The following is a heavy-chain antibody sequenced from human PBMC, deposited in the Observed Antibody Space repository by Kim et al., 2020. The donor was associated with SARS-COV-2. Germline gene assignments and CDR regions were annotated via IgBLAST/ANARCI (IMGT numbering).Heavy chain of an antibody. CDR3: AKSGGTAVADF. J-gene: IGHJ4*02. Sequence: GESLRLSCAASGFSFSTYAMSWVRQAPGKGLEWVSVISGSGGSTYDADAVKGRFTISRDNSRNTLYLQMNSLRAEDTAIYYCAKSGGTAVADFWGLGTLV. V-gene: IGHV3-23*01. CDR1: GFSFSTYA. CDR2: ISGSGGST. D-gene: IGHD6-19*01.